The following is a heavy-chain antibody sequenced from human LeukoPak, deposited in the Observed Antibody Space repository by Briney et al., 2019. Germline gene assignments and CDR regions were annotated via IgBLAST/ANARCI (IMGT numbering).Heavy chain of an antibody. CDR2: INTNTGNP. CDR3: ARTYYDFWSGSLFNYYYYMDV. Sequence: ASVKVSCKASGYTFTGYYMHWVRQAPGQGLEWMGWINTNTGNPTYAQGFTGRFVFSLDTSVSTAYLQISSLKAEDTAVYYCARTYYDFWSGSLFNYYYYMDVWGKGTTVTVSS. V-gene: IGHV7-4-1*02. J-gene: IGHJ6*03. CDR1: GYTFTGYY. D-gene: IGHD3-3*01.